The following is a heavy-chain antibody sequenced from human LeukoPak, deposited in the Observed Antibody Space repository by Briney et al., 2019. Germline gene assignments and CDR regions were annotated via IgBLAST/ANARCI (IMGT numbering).Heavy chain of an antibody. J-gene: IGHJ4*02. D-gene: IGHD6-25*01. V-gene: IGHV3-23*01. Sequence: PGGTLRLSCAASGFTISSYAMSWVRQPPGKGLEWLSAITGSGGSNYYADTVKGRFTMSRDNSKNTLYLQMNSLRAEDTAVYYCAKHRGIRIAAELDYWGQGALVTVSS. CDR2: ITGSGGSN. CDR1: GFTISSYA. CDR3: AKHRGIRIAAELDY.